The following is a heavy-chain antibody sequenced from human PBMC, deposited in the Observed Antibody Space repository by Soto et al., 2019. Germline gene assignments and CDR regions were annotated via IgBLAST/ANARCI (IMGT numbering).Heavy chain of an antibody. J-gene: IGHJ4*02. CDR1: GGSIANYY. CDR2: IYSSGST. V-gene: IGHV4-59*01. CDR3: ARGGTGGRTTVTTYAV. D-gene: IGHD4-17*01. Sequence: QVQLQEPGAGLVKPSETLSLTCTVSGGSIANYYWSWIRQPPGRGLEWIGFIYSSGSTNYNPSVKSRVTISAETSSNQVSMKLTSVTTADTAVYYCARGGTGGRTTVTTYAVWGQGTLVTVSS.